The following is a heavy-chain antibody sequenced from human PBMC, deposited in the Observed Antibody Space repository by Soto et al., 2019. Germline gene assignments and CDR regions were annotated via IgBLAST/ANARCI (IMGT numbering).Heavy chain of an antibody. CDR3: ARDPKYSSSWYRPDI. V-gene: IGHV1-18*01. D-gene: IGHD6-13*01. CDR2: ISAYNGNT. J-gene: IGHJ3*02. CDR1: GYTFTSYG. Sequence: QVQLVQSGAEVKKPGASVKVSCKASGYTFTSYGISWVRQAPGQGLEWMGWISAYNGNTNYAQKLQGRVTMTTDTSTSTAYVELRSLRSDDTAVYYCARDPKYSSSWYRPDIWGQGTMVTVSS.